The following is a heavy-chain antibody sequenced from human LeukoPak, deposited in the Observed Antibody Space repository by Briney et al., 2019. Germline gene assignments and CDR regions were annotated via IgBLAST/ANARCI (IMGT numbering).Heavy chain of an antibody. CDR2: IRYDGSNK. CDR1: GFTFSSYG. V-gene: IGHV3-30*02. D-gene: IGHD3-10*01. J-gene: IGHJ4*02. Sequence: GGSLRLSCAASGFTFSSYGMHWVRQAPGKGLEWVAFIRYDGSNKYYADSVKGRFTISRDNSKNTLYLQMNSLRAEDTAVYYCAKVPTPTKLWFGELLYPDYWGQGTLVTVSS. CDR3: AKVPTPTKLWFGELLYPDY.